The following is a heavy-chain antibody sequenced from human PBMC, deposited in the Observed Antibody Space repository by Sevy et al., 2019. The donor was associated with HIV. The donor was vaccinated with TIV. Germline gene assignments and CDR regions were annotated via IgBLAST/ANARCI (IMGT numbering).Heavy chain of an antibody. D-gene: IGHD3-22*01. Sequence: GGSLRLSCAASGFTFNIYAMSWVRQAPGKGLEWLSAISGGGDCTYYAHAVQGRFTISGDNSRNTLYMHMNSLRAEDTAVYYCAKRPYYYYNSDGHLVSSTDEADYWGQGIVVIVSS. J-gene: IGHJ4*02. CDR3: AKRPYYYYNSDGHLVSSTDEADY. CDR1: GFTFNIYA. V-gene: IGHV3-23*01. CDR2: ISGGGDCT.